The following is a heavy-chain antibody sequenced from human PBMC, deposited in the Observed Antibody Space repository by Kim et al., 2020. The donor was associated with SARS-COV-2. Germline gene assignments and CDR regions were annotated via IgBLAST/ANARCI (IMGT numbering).Heavy chain of an antibody. J-gene: IGHJ4*02. CDR1: GFTFSSYG. V-gene: IGHV3-30*18. D-gene: IGHD1-26*01. CDR3: AKDQGGELLCPDY. CDR2: ISYDGSNK. Sequence: GGSLRLSCAASGFTFSSYGMHWVRQAPGKGLEWVAVISYDGSNKYYADSVKGRFTISRDNSKNTLYLQMNSLRAEDTAVYYCAKDQGGELLCPDYWGQGTLVTVSS.